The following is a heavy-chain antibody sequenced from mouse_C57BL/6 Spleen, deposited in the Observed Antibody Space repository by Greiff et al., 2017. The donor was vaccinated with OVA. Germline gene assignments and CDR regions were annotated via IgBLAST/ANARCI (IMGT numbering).Heavy chain of an antibody. D-gene: IGHD1-1*01. Sequence: QVQLQQPGAELVRPGSSVKLSCKASGYTFTSYWMHWVKQRPIQGLEWIGNIDPSDSETNYNQKFKDKATLTVDESSSTAYMQLSSLTSEDSAVYYYARFRGSNGFFDYWGKGTTLTVSS. V-gene: IGHV1-52*01. CDR2: IDPSDSET. J-gene: IGHJ2*01. CDR1: GYTFTSYW. CDR3: ARFRGSNGFFDY.